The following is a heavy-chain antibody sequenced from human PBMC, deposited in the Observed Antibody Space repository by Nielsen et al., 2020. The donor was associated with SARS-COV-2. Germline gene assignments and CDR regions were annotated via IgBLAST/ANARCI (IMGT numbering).Heavy chain of an antibody. CDR3: ATSVAGRKGDH. V-gene: IGHV3-33*01. CDR1: GFTFSSYG. D-gene: IGHD6-19*01. CDR2: IWYDGSNK. J-gene: IGHJ4*02. Sequence: GESLKISCAASGFTFSSYGMHWVRQAPGKGLEWVAVIWYDGSNKYYADSVKGRFTISRDNSKNTLYLQMNSLRAEDTAVYYCATSVAGRKGDHWGQGTLVIVSS.